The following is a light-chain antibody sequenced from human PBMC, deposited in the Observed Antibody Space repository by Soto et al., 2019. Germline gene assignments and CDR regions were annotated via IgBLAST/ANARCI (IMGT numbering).Light chain of an antibody. J-gene: IGKJ2*01. CDR3: RQYSNWPPVYT. CDR1: QSVSSY. CDR2: DAS. Sequence: EIVMTQSPATLSVSPGETATLSSRASQSVSSYLAWYQQKPGLPPRLLIYDASTRATGVPDRFSGSGSGTDFTLPSSSLQSAEFAVDSWRQYSNWPPVYTFGRGTTLEVK. V-gene: IGKV3-15*01.